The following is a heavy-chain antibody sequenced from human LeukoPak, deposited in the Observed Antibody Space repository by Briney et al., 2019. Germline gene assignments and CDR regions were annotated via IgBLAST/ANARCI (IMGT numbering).Heavy chain of an antibody. Sequence: SETLSLTCAVSGGSFSGYYWSWIRQSPGKGLEWIGEINHSGSTNYNPSLKSRVTISVDTSKNQFSLKLSSVTAADTAVYYCARGRGAAAGPRYYMDVWGKGTTVTVSS. D-gene: IGHD6-13*01. CDR1: GGSFSGYY. J-gene: IGHJ6*03. CDR3: ARGRGAAAGPRYYMDV. V-gene: IGHV4-34*01. CDR2: INHSGST.